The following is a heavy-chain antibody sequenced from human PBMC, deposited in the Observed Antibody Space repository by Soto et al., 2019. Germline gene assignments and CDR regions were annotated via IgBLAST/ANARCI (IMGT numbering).Heavy chain of an antibody. V-gene: IGHV3-21*01. CDR2: ISISISYI. CDR3: AIDPNTATGFYGGEV. D-gene: IGHD5-18*01. J-gene: IGHJ6*02. Sequence: WGPLRLSCAASGFSFSSYSMNWVRQAPGKGLAWVSSISISISYIYYADSVKGRFTISSYNAKNSLYLQMNSLRAEDTAVYYCAIDPNTATGFYGGEVWGQGITVIVSS. CDR1: GFSFSSYS.